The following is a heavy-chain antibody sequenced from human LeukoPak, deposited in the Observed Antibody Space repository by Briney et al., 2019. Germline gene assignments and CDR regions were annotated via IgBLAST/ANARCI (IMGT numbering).Heavy chain of an antibody. CDR2: ITTSGGET. Sequence: GGSLRLSCAASGFTFNTFAMSWVRQAPGKGLEWVSAITTSGGETNYADSVKGRFTISRDNSKSTLFLQMHSLRGDDTAVYYCAKGHYDDWYYFDYWGQGALVTVSS. D-gene: IGHD3-3*01. V-gene: IGHV3-23*01. J-gene: IGHJ4*02. CDR3: AKGHYDDWYYFDY. CDR1: GFTFNTFA.